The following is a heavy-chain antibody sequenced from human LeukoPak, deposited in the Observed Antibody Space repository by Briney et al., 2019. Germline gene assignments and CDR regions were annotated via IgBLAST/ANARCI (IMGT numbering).Heavy chain of an antibody. J-gene: IGHJ4*02. D-gene: IGHD4-17*01. CDR2: INHSGST. Sequence: SETLSLTCAVYGGSFSGYYWSWIRQPPGKGLEWIGEINHSGSTNYNPSLKCRVTISVDTSKNQFSLKLSSVTAADTAVYYCARGHYGDDFDYWGQGTLVTVSS. V-gene: IGHV4-34*01. CDR1: GGSFSGYY. CDR3: ARGHYGDDFDY.